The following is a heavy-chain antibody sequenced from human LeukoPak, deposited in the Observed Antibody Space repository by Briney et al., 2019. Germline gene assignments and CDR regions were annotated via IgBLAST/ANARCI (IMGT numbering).Heavy chain of an antibody. D-gene: IGHD1-26*01. Sequence: SETLSLTCTVSGGSISSSSYYWGWIRQPPGKGLEWIGSIYYSGSTNYNPSLKSRVTISVDTSKSQFSLKLSSVTAADTAVYYCARESSSIVGATPDAFDIWGQGTMVTVSS. J-gene: IGHJ3*02. CDR2: IYYSGST. CDR1: GGSISSSSYY. CDR3: ARESSSIVGATPDAFDI. V-gene: IGHV4-39*07.